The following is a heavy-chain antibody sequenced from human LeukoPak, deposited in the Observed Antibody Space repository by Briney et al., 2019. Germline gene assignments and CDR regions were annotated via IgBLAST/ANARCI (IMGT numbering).Heavy chain of an antibody. Sequence: ASVKVSCKASGYTFTSYYMHWVRQAPGQGLEWMGIINPSGGSTSYAQKFQGTVTMTRDTSTSTVYMELSSLRSEDTAVYYCARATPAYCGGDCYSGAFDIWGQGTMVTVSS. V-gene: IGHV1-46*01. CDR3: ARATPAYCGGDCYSGAFDI. D-gene: IGHD2-21*02. J-gene: IGHJ3*02. CDR1: GYTFTSYY. CDR2: INPSGGST.